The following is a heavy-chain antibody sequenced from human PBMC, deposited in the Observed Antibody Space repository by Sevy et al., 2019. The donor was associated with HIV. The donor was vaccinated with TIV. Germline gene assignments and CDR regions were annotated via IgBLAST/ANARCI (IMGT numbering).Heavy chain of an antibody. CDR1: GFTFSDYY. D-gene: IGHD3-16*02. V-gene: IGHV3-11*01. Sequence: GGSLRLSCVASGFTFSDYYMSWVRQAPGKGLEWVSSISRSAITIYYADSVQGRFTISRDNAKNSLYLQMNSLRAEDMAVYYCAGDLPADRESPYYYYGMDVWGQGTTVTVSS. J-gene: IGHJ6*02. CDR2: ISRSAITI. CDR3: AGDLPADRESPYYYYGMDV.